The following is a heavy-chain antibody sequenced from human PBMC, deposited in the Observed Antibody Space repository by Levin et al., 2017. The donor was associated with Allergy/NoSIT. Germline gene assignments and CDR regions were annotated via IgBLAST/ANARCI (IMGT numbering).Heavy chain of an antibody. D-gene: IGHD6-19*01. V-gene: IGHV3-11*01. CDR1: GFTFSDSY. J-gene: IGHJ4*02. CDR3: ARLASIRQKLSSGWSTSDS. CDR2: IGSSGNTV. Sequence: GESLKISCAASGFTFSDSYMCWIRQAPGKGLEWVSYIGSSGNTVHYADSVKGRFTISRDNARNSLYLQMHSLRVEDTAVYYCARLASIRQKLSSGWSTSDSWGQGTLVTVSS.